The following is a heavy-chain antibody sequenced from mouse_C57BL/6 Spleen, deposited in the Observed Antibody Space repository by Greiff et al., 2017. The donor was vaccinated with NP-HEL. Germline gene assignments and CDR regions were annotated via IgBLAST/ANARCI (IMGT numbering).Heavy chain of an antibody. V-gene: IGHV3-6*01. D-gene: IGHD2-10*01. Sequence: EVKLQESGPGLVKPSQSLSLTCSVTGYSITSGYYWNWIRQFPGNKLEWMGYISYDGSNNYNPSLKNRISITRDTSKNQFFLKLNSVTTEDTATYYCARVGAYYGNSWFAYWGQGTLVTVSA. CDR2: ISYDGSN. CDR1: GYSITSGYY. J-gene: IGHJ3*01. CDR3: ARVGAYYGNSWFAY.